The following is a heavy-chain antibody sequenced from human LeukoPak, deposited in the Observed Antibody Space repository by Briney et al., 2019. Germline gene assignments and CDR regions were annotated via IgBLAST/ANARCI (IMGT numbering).Heavy chain of an antibody. V-gene: IGHV4-34*01. CDR1: GGSFSGYS. Sequence: PSETLSLTCAVYGGSFSGYSWSWIRQPPGKGLEWIGEINHSGSTNYNPSLKSRVTISVDTSKNQFSLKLSSVTAADTAVYYCASAVATPNDYWGQGTLVTVSS. J-gene: IGHJ4*02. CDR2: INHSGST. CDR3: ASAVATPNDY. D-gene: IGHD5-12*01.